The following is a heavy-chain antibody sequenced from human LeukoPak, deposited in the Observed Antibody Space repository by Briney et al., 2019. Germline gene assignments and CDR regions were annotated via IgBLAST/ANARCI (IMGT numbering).Heavy chain of an antibody. D-gene: IGHD6-19*01. V-gene: IGHV4-39*01. CDR2: IYYSGST. CDR1: GGSISSSSYY. J-gene: IGHJ4*02. CDR3: XXXWGGSVAGSHIYY. Sequence: PSETLSLTCTVSGGSISSSSYYWGWIRQPPGKGLEWIGSIYYSGSTYNNPSLKSRVTISVDTSKNQFSLKLSSVTAADTAVYXXXXXWGGSVAGSHIYYWGQGTLVTVSS.